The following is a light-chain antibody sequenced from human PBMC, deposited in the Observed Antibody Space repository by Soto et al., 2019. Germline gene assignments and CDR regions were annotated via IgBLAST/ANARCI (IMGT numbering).Light chain of an antibody. CDR3: QQYNSLWT. V-gene: IGKV1-5*01. J-gene: IGKJ2*02. CDR2: DAS. Sequence: DIQMTQSPSTLSASVGDRVTITCRAGQSISSWLAWYQQKPGKAPKLLIYDASSLESGVPSRFSGSGSGTEFTLTISSLQPDDFATYYCQQYNSLWTFGQGTKLEIK. CDR1: QSISSW.